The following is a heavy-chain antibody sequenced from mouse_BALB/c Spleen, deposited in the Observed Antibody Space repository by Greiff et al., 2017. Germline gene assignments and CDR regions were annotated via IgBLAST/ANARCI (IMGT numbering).Heavy chain of an antibody. CDR3: TRLLLRSSLDY. D-gene: IGHD1-1*01. J-gene: IGHJ2*01. CDR2: IRLKSNNYAT. Sequence: EVKLMESGGGLVQPGGSMKLSCVASGFTFSNYWMNWVRQSPEKGLEWVAEIRLKSNNYATHYAESVKGRFTISRDDSKSSVYLQMNNLRAEDTGIYYCTRLLLRSSLDYWGQGTTLTVSS. CDR1: GFTFSNYW. V-gene: IGHV6-6*02.